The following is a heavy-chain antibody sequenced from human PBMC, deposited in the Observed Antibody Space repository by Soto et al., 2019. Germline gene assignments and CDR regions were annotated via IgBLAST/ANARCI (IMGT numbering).Heavy chain of an antibody. Sequence: SCPTLLNRTKTITLTCTVSGFSVSARGVGVGGIRQPPGKALEWLGIIYWNDDKRYSPSLKSRLTITKDTSKNQVVLTMTNMDPVDTATYYCAHSPWGAAPDYWGQGTPVTVSS. CDR3: AHSPWGAAPDY. CDR1: GFSVSARGVG. V-gene: IGHV2-5*01. J-gene: IGHJ4*02. D-gene: IGHD3-16*01. CDR2: IYWNDDK.